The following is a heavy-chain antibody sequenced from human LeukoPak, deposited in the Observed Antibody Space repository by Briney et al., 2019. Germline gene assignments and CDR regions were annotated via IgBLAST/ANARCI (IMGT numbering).Heavy chain of an antibody. CDR1: GFTFDDYA. V-gene: IGHV3-9*01. D-gene: IGHD2-15*01. Sequence: GRSLRLSFSASGFTFDDYAMHRVRPAPGKGLELGSGISWNSGSIGYADSVKGRFTISRDNAKNSLYLQMNSLRAEDTALYYCAKAGYNCSGGSCYSYWYFDLWGRGTLVTVSS. CDR3: AKAGYNCSGGSCYSYWYFDL. CDR2: ISWNSGSI. J-gene: IGHJ2*01.